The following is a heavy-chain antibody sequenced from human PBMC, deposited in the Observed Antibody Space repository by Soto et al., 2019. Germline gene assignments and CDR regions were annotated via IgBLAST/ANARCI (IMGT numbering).Heavy chain of an antibody. Sequence: ASVKVSCKASGYTFTGYYMHWVRQAPGQGLEWMGWINPNSGDTNYAQKFQGRVTMTRDTSISTAYMELSRLRSDDTAVCYCATNTAVVNGFGYWGQGTLVTVSS. CDR2: INPNSGDT. D-gene: IGHD5-18*01. CDR1: GYTFTGYY. V-gene: IGHV1-2*02. CDR3: ATNTAVVNGFGY. J-gene: IGHJ4*02.